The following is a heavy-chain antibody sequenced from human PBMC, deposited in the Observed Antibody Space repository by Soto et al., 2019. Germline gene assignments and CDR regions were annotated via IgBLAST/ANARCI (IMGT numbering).Heavy chain of an antibody. CDR2: IYPGDSDT. CDR1: GYSFTSYW. D-gene: IGHD2-2*01. J-gene: IGHJ4*02. CDR3: ARPRYLASYCSSASCCYRGY. V-gene: IGHV5-51*01. Sequence: GESLKISCKGSGYSFTSYWIGWVRQMPGKGLEWMGIIYPGDSDTRYSPSFQGQVTISADKSISTAYLQWSSLKASDTALYYCARPRYLASYCSSASCCYRGYWGQVPLITVSS.